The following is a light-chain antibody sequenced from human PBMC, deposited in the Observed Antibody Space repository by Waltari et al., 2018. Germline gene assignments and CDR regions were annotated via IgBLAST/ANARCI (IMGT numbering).Light chain of an antibody. Sequence: DIQMTQSPSSLSASLGDRVTITCRASQSLTMYLNWYQQKAGKAPNRLIYAASILQSGVPSRFSGSGSGTDFTLTISNLQPEDFATYFCQQTYSSPRFGPGTKVDFK. CDR3: QQTYSSPR. V-gene: IGKV1-39*01. CDR1: QSLTMY. J-gene: IGKJ3*01. CDR2: AAS.